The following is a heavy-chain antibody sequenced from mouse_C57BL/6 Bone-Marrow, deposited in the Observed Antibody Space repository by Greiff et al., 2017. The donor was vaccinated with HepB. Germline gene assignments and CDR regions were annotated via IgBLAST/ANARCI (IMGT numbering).Heavy chain of an antibody. CDR2: ISYDGSN. CDR1: GYSITSGYY. CDR3: ARDPSRLRFDY. V-gene: IGHV3-6*01. J-gene: IGHJ2*01. Sequence: EVKLQESGPGLVKPSQSLSLTCSVTGYSITSGYYWNWIRQFPGNKLEWMGYISYDGSNNYNPSLKNRISITRDTSKNQFFLKLNSVTTEDTATYYCARDPSRLRFDYWGQGTTLTVSS. D-gene: IGHD1-2*01.